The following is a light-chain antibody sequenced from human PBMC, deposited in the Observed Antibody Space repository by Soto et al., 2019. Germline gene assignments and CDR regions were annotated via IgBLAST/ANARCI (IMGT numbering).Light chain of an antibody. CDR2: SNN. J-gene: IGLJ2*01. CDR1: SSNIGSNT. Sequence: QSVLTQPPSASGTPGQRVTISCSGSSSNIGSNTVNWYQQLPGTAPKLLIYSNNQRPSGVPDRFYGSKSGTSASLAISGLQSEAEADYYCAAWDDSLNGPVFGGGTKLTVL. CDR3: AAWDDSLNGPV. V-gene: IGLV1-44*01.